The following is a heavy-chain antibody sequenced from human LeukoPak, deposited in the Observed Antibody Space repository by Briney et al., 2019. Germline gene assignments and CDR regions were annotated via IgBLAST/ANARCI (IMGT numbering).Heavy chain of an antibody. D-gene: IGHD3-10*01. CDR3: ARGVYYGSGGFDP. J-gene: IGHJ5*02. CDR1: GFTFSSYS. Sequence: GGSLRLSCAASGFTFSSYSMNWVRQAPGKGLVWVSRINSDGSSTSYADSVKGRFTISRDNAKDTLYLQMNSLRAEDTAVYYCARGVYYGSGGFDPWGQGTLVTVSS. V-gene: IGHV3-74*01. CDR2: INSDGSST.